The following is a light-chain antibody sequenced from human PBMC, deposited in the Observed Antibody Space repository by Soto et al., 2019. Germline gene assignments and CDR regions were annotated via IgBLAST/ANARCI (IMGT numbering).Light chain of an antibody. CDR1: QSVSSNY. CDR3: QQYGSSPLWT. Sequence: IVLTQSTGILSLSPGERATLSCRASQSVSSNYLAWYQHKPGQAPRLLIYGASSRATGIPDRFSGSGSGTDFTLTISRLEPEDFAVYYCQQYGSSPLWTFGQGTKVDIK. CDR2: GAS. V-gene: IGKV3-20*01. J-gene: IGKJ1*01.